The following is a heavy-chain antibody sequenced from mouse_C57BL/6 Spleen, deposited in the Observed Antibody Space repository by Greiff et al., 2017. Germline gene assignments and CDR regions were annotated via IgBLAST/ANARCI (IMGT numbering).Heavy chain of an antibody. CDR3: ARSNYGSIFDY. CDR2: IYPGDGDT. Sequence: QVQLQQSGAELVKPGASVKISCKASGYAFSSYWMNWVKQRPGKGLEWIGQIYPGDGDTNYNGKFKGKATLTADKSSSTAYMQLSSLTSEDSAVYFCARSNYGSIFDYWGKGTTLTVSS. J-gene: IGHJ2*01. D-gene: IGHD1-1*01. V-gene: IGHV1-80*01. CDR1: GYAFSSYW.